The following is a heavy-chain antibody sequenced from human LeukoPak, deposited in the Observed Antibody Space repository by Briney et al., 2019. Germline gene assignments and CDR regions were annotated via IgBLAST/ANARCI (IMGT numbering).Heavy chain of an antibody. J-gene: IGHJ4*02. CDR1: GFTFSSYA. CDR2: ISGAGGTT. V-gene: IGHV3-23*01. CDR3: ARVGRAAAGAFDY. Sequence: PGGSLRLSCAASGFTFSSYAMSWVRQAPGEGLDWVSSISGAGGTTYYAGSVKGRFTISRDNSKNTLYLQMNSLRAEDTAVYYCARVGRAAAGAFDYWGQGTLVTVSS. D-gene: IGHD6-13*01.